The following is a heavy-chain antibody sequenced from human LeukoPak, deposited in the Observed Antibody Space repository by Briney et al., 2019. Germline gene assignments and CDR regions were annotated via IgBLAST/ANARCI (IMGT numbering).Heavy chain of an antibody. CDR1: GFTFAGYA. Sequence: PGGSLRLSCAASGFTFAGYAMHWVRQAPGKGLEWVAVISYDGSNKYYADSVKGRFTISRDNSKNTLYLQMNSLRAEDTAVYYCARDIRMRGSGSNRPSYWGQGTLVTVSS. J-gene: IGHJ4*02. CDR2: ISYDGSNK. D-gene: IGHD3-10*01. V-gene: IGHV3-30-3*01. CDR3: ARDIRMRGSGSNRPSY.